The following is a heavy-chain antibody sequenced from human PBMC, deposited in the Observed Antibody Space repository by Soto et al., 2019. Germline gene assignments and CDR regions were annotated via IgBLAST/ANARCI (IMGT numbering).Heavy chain of an antibody. CDR1: GFTFSTYA. Sequence: PGGSLRLSSEASGFTFSTYAMSWVRQAPGKGLEWVSTISGSGDSTYYANSVKGRFTISRDNSRNTLDLQMNSLRVEDTAVYYCAKGGEGSCSKTSCLYFSDYWGQGT. CDR2: ISGSGDST. D-gene: IGHD2-2*01. V-gene: IGHV3-23*01. J-gene: IGHJ4*02. CDR3: AKGGEGSCSKTSCLYFSDY.